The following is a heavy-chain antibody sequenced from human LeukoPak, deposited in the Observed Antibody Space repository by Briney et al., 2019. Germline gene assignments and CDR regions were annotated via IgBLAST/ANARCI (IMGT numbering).Heavy chain of an antibody. CDR2: ISGSSKHV. D-gene: IGHD3-3*01. CDR3: ARPDYDYWTGSLGGHYMDV. Sequence: GGSLRLSCAASGFTFSSYAMSWVRQAPGKGLERVSSISGSSKHVYYGDLVKGRFTISRDNPRNSLYLQMDSLRAEDTAVYYCARPDYDYWTGSLGGHYMDVWGKGTTVTVSS. V-gene: IGHV3-21*01. J-gene: IGHJ6*03. CDR1: GFTFSSYA.